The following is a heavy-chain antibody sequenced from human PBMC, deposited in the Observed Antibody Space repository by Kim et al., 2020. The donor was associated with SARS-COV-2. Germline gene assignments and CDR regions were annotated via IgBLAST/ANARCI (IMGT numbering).Heavy chain of an antibody. J-gene: IGHJ4*02. CDR3: ARGNYDILTGYYRYFFDH. D-gene: IGHD3-9*01. Sequence: GGSLRLSRATSGFIFSSYYFSWVRQAPGKGLEWVANINQDGSERYYVGSVKGRFTISRDNAENSLYLQMHSLRAEDTAVYYCARGNYDILTGYYRYFFDHWGQGTLVTVSS. CDR2: INQDGSER. V-gene: IGHV3-7*01. CDR1: GFIFSSYY.